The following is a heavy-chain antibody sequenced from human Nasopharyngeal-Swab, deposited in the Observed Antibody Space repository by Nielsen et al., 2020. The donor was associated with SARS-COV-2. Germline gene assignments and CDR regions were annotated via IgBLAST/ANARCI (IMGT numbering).Heavy chain of an antibody. CDR2: ISGGGDST. CDR3: ARDRTNDYYYYMDV. CDR1: GFSFNSFA. V-gene: IGHV3-23*01. D-gene: IGHD1-1*01. Sequence: GGSLRLSCAASGFSFNSFAMSWVRQAPGKGLEWVSGISGGGDSTHYADSVKGRFTISRDNAKNSLYLQMNSLRAEDTAVYYCARDRTNDYYYYMDVWGKGTTVTVSS. J-gene: IGHJ6*03.